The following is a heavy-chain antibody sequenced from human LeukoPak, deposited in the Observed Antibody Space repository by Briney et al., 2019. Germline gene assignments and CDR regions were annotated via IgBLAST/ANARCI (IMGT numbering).Heavy chain of an antibody. D-gene: IGHD6-19*01. J-gene: IGHJ4*02. CDR1: GGSFSGYY. CDR3: ARESTTVAGTFDY. Sequence: PSETLSLTCAVYGGSFSGYYWSWIRQPPGKGLEWIGEINHSGSTNYNPSLKSRVTISVDTSKNQFSLKLSSVTAADTAMYYCARESTTVAGTFDYWAREPWSPSPQ. V-gene: IGHV4-34*01. CDR2: INHSGST.